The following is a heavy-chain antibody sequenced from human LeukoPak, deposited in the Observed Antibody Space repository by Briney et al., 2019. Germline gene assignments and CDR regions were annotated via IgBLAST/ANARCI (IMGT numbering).Heavy chain of an antibody. V-gene: IGHV3-30-3*01. D-gene: IGHD6-6*01. J-gene: IGHJ6*03. CDR1: GFTFSSYA. Sequence: GGSLSLSCAASGFTFSSYAMHWVRQAPGKGLEWVAVISYDGSNKYYADSVKGRFTISRDNSKNTLYLQMNSLRAEDTAVYYCARMSRAARPNYYYYYMDVWGKGTTVTVSS. CDR2: ISYDGSNK. CDR3: ARMSRAARPNYYYYYMDV.